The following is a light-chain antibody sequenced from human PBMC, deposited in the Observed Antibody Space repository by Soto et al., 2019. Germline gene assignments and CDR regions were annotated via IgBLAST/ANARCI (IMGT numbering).Light chain of an antibody. CDR1: QSVSSN. V-gene: IGKV3-15*01. CDR3: QQYNNWPPWT. CDR2: GAS. Sequence: EIVMTQSPATLSVSPGERATLSCRASQSVSSNLAWYQQKSGPAPRLLIYGASTRATGIPARFSGSGSGTEFTLTISSLQSEDIAVYYCQQYNNWPPWTFGQGTKVEIQ. J-gene: IGKJ1*01.